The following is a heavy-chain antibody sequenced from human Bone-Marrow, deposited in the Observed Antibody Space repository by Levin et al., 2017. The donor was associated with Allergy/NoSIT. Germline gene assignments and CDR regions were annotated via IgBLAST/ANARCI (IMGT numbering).Heavy chain of an antibody. V-gene: IGHV4-31*03. CDR3: ATNSGWYYLGY. Sequence: SETLSLTCSVSGGSVTSAGYYWSWIRQHPEKGLEWIGYIYYSGTTYYNPSLKSRVTISLDTSKNPFSLTLNSVTAADTAVYYCATNSGWYYLGYWGQGTLVTVSS. CDR1: GGSVTSAGYY. J-gene: IGHJ4*02. D-gene: IGHD6-19*01. CDR2: IYYSGTT.